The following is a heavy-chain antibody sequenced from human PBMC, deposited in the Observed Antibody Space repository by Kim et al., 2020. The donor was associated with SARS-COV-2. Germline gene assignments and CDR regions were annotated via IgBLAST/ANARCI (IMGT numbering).Heavy chain of an antibody. CDR3: ASADYQLLHYYYYGMDV. CDR1: GGTFSSYA. Sequence: SVKVSCKASGGTFSSYAISWVRQAPGQGLEWMGGIIPIFGTANYAQKFQGRVTITADESTSTAYMELSSLRSEDTAVYYCASADYQLLHYYYYGMDVWGQGTTVTVSS. J-gene: IGHJ6*02. D-gene: IGHD2-2*01. CDR2: IIPIFGTA. V-gene: IGHV1-69*13.